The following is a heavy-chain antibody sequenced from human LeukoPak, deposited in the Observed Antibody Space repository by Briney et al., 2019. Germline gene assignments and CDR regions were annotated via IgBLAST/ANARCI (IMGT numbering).Heavy chain of an antibody. CDR3: ARNGDYVPDDAFDI. J-gene: IGHJ3*02. CDR2: IIPIFGTA. Sequence: SVKVSCKASGGTFSSYAISWVRQAPGQGLEWMGRIIPIFGTANYAQKFQGRVTITTDESTSTAYMELSSLRSEDTAVCYCARNGDYVPDDAFDIWGRGTMVTVSS. V-gene: IGHV1-69*05. D-gene: IGHD4-17*01. CDR1: GGTFSSYA.